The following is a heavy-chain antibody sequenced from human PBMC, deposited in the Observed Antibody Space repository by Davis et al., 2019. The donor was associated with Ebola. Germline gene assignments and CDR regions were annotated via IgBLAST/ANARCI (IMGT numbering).Heavy chain of an antibody. J-gene: IGHJ4*02. CDR1: GFTFSNYA. CDR3: AKDLAVAGRDGRIDY. V-gene: IGHV3-23*01. Sequence: GESLKISCAASGFTFSNYAMSWARQAPGKGLEWVSAISGSGGTTYYADSVKGRFTISRDNSKNTLNLQMNSLRAEDTAIYYCAKDLAVAGRDGRIDYWGQGTLVTVSS. CDR2: ISGSGGTT. D-gene: IGHD6-19*01.